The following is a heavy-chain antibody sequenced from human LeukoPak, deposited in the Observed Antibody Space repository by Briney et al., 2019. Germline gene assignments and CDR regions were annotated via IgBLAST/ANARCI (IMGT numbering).Heavy chain of an antibody. CDR1: GFTFSNYG. CDR2: ISYGATEK. V-gene: IGHV3-30*02. CDR3: AKVHGWGRQLGYYFDY. Sequence: GGSLRLSCEPPGFTFSNYGMHWVRQPPGKGLEWVAFISYGATEKQYADSVNGRFTIFRDDSKNTLLRQMNSLRDEDTAIYYCAKVHGWGRQLGYYFDYWGQGTRVTVSS. J-gene: IGHJ4*02. D-gene: IGHD2-15*01.